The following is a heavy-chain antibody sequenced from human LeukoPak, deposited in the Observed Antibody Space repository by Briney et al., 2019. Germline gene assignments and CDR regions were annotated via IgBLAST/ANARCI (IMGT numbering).Heavy chain of an antibody. CDR1: GFTFWRYS. D-gene: IGHD1/OR15-1a*01. CDR2: ISSSSRTI. Sequence: GGSLRLSCAASGFTFWRYSMNWLRQAPGKGLEWVSYISSSSRTIYYADSLKGRFTISRDNAKNSLYLQMNSLRAEDTAVYYCARVYWNTVTPSRFEYWGQGTLVTVSS. J-gene: IGHJ4*02. V-gene: IGHV3-48*01. CDR3: ARVYWNTVTPSRFEY.